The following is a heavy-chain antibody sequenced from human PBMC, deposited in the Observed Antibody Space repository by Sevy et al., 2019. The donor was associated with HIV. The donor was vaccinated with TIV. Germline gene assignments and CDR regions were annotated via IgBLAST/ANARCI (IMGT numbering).Heavy chain of an antibody. D-gene: IGHD3-22*01. CDR1: GFTVSSNY. V-gene: IGHV3-53*01. Sequence: GGSLRLSCAASGFTVSSNYMSWVRQAPGKGLEWVSVIYSGGSTYYADSVKGRFTISRDNSKNTLYLQMNSVRAEDTAVYYCARVADYYDSSGYSKINWYFDLWGRGTLVTVSS. J-gene: IGHJ2*01. CDR2: IYSGGST. CDR3: ARVADYYDSSGYSKINWYFDL.